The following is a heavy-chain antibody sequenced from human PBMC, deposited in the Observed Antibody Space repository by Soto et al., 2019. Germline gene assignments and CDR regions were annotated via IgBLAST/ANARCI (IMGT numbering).Heavy chain of an antibody. J-gene: IGHJ5*02. Sequence: SETLSLTCTVSGGSISSSSYYWGWIRQPPGKGLEWIASIYHSGSTYYNPSLKSRVTISVDTPKNQFSLKLSSVTAADTAVYYCARQGIAAAGTNWLDPWGQGTLVTVSS. D-gene: IGHD6-13*01. CDR1: GGSISSSSYY. CDR3: ARQGIAAAGTNWLDP. V-gene: IGHV4-39*01. CDR2: IYHSGST.